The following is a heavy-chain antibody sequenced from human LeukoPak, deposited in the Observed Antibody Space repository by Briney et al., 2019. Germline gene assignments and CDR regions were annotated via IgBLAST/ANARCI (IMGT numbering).Heavy chain of an antibody. CDR2: INQSGSA. D-gene: IGHD1-26*01. V-gene: IGHV4-34*01. J-gene: IGHJ6*02. Sequence: SETLSLTCAVYGGSFTGYYWSWIRQSPGKGLEWIGEINQSGSANYNPSLKSRVTISVDRSKNQFSLKLKSVTAADTAVYYCARQGHKLTLVDYYGMDVWGQGTTVTVSS. CDR3: ARQGHKLTLVDYYGMDV. CDR1: GGSFTGYY.